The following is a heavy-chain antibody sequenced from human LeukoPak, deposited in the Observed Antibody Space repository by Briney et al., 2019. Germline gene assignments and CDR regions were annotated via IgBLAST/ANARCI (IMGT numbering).Heavy chain of an antibody. CDR3: ARGYSSSARGFDY. CDR2: INYSGRT. CDR1: GGSISSYY. V-gene: IGHV4-59*01. Sequence: SETLSLTCTVSGGSISSYYWSWIRQPPGQGLKWMGYINYSGRTTYHDNPSLKSRVIISVDTFKNQFSLQLNSVTAADTAMYYCARGYSSSARGFDYWGQGALVTVSS. J-gene: IGHJ4*02. D-gene: IGHD6-6*01.